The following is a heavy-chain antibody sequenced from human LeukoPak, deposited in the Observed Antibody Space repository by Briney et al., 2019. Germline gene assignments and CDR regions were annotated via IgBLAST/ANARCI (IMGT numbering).Heavy chain of an antibody. CDR1: GFLFSNSW. D-gene: IGHD5-12*01. CDR2: INQDGSAK. V-gene: IGHV3-7*05. CDR3: ARDSGYNAFDY. Sequence: GSLRLSCADSGFLFSNSWMAWVRQAPGRGLEWLANINQDGSAKTCVDSVKGRFTISRDNAKNSLYLQMNSLRAEDTAMYYCARDSGYNAFDYWGQGTLVTVSS. J-gene: IGHJ4*02.